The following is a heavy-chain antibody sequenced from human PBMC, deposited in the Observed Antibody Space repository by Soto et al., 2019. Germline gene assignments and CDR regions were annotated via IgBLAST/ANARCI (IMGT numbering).Heavy chain of an antibody. CDR1: GFTFSSYA. D-gene: IGHD5-12*01. CDR3: AKVPLGFVSRYFSDY. Sequence: GGSLGISCAASGFTFSSYAMSWVRQAPGKGLEWVSAISGSGGSTYYADSVKGRFTISRDNSKNTLYLQMNSLRAEDTAVYYCAKVPLGFVSRYFSDYWGQGTLVTVSS. CDR2: ISGSGGST. J-gene: IGHJ4*02. V-gene: IGHV3-23*01.